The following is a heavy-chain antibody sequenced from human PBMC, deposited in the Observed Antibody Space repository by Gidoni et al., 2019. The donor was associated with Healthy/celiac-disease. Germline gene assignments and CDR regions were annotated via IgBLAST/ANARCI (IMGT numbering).Heavy chain of an antibody. J-gene: IGHJ4*02. D-gene: IGHD2-2*01. V-gene: IGHV3-33*01. Sequence: QVQLVESGGGVVQPGRSLRLSCAASGFTFSSYGMHWVRQAPGKGLEWVEVICYDGSNKYYADSVKGRFTISRDNSKNTLYLQMNSLRAEDTAVYYCARDGSSTRPFDYWGQGTLVTVSS. CDR1: GFTFSSYG. CDR3: ARDGSSTRPFDY. CDR2: ICYDGSNK.